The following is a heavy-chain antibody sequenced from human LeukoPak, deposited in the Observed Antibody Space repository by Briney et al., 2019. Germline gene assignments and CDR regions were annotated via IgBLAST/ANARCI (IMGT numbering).Heavy chain of an antibody. Sequence: SQTRSLTCAISGDSVSIDSAAWDWIRQYRSRGLESLGMAYYRSKWYNDYAVSVTSRITINPDTSKNQFSLQLNSVTPEDTAVYYCARDPGGVGYYYYMDVWGKGTTVTVSS. CDR2: AYYRSKWYN. V-gene: IGHV6-1*01. CDR1: GDSVSIDSAA. CDR3: ARDPGGVGYYYYMDV. J-gene: IGHJ6*03. D-gene: IGHD3-16*01.